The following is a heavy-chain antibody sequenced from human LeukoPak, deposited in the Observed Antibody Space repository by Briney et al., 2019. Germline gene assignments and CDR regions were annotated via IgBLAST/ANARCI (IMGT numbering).Heavy chain of an antibody. D-gene: IGHD1-20*01. CDR3: ARWANWRERYFDY. J-gene: IGHJ4*02. CDR2: IKQGGSEK. V-gene: IGHV3-7*01. CDR1: GFTFSSYW. Sequence: GGSLRLSCAASGFTFSSYWMSWVRQAPGKGLEWVANIKQGGSEKYYVDSVKGRFTISRDNAKNSLYLQMNSLRAEDTAVYYCARWANWRERYFDYWGQGTLVTVSS.